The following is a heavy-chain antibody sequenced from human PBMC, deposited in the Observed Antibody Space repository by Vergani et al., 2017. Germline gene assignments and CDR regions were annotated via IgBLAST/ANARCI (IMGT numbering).Heavy chain of an antibody. Sequence: QVQLVQSGAEVKTPGASVKVSCKASGYTFTGHYMHWVRQAPGEGLEWMGGINPNSGGTNYAQKFQGRVTMTRDTSISTAYMGLSRLRSDDTAVYYCARGYGGNSDFDYWGQGTLVTVAS. CDR2: INPNSGGT. CDR1: GYTFTGHY. D-gene: IGHD4-23*01. V-gene: IGHV1-2*02. CDR3: ARGYGGNSDFDY. J-gene: IGHJ4*02.